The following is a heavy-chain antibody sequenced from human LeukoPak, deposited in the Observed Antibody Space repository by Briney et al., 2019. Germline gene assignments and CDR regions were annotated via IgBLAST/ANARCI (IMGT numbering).Heavy chain of an antibody. CDR3: ARGAVVTHYYYYYMDV. V-gene: IGHV1-18*01. Sequence: LGASVKVSCKASGYTFTSYGISWVRQAPGQGLEWMGWISAYNGNTNYAQKLQGRVTMTTDTSTSTAYMELRSLRSDDTAVYYCARGAVVTHYYYYYMDVWGKGTTVTVSS. J-gene: IGHJ6*03. D-gene: IGHD4-23*01. CDR2: ISAYNGNT. CDR1: GYTFTSYG.